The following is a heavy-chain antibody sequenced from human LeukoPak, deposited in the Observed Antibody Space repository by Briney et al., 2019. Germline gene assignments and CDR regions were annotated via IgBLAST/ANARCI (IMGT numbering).Heavy chain of an antibody. J-gene: IGHJ5*02. CDR3: VLTVVGERANWFDP. Sequence: PGGSLRLSCAASGFTFSSYAMSWVRQAPGKGLEWVSAISGSGGSTYYADSAKGRFTISRDNSKNTLYLQMNSLRAEDTAVYYCVLTVVGERANWFDPWGQGTLLTVSS. V-gene: IGHV3-23*01. D-gene: IGHD4-23*01. CDR1: GFTFSSYA. CDR2: ISGSGGST.